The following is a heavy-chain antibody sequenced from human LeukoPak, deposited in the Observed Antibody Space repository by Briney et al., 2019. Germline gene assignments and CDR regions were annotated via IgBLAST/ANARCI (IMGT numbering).Heavy chain of an antibody. V-gene: IGHV3-30*02. J-gene: IGHJ4*02. CDR3: ATDISTHYFGS. Sequence: PGGSLRLSCAASGISFRSYGMHWVRQAPGKGLEWVTFIWYDASNKYYAESVKGRFTISRDNSRNTVFLQMNSLRAEDTAIYYCATDISTHYFGSRGQGTLGTVSS. CDR1: GISFRSYG. D-gene: IGHD3-9*01. CDR2: IWYDASNK.